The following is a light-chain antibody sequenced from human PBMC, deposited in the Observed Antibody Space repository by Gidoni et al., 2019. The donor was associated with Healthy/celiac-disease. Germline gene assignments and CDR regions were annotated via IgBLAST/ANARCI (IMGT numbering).Light chain of an antibody. CDR3: LLYYGGARV. Sequence: QTVVTQEPSLTVSPGGTVTLTCASSTGAVPSGYYPNWFQQKPGQAPRALIYSTSNTHSWTPARFSGSLLGGKAALTLSGVQPEEEAEYYCLLYYGGARVFGGGTKLTVL. CDR1: TGAVPSGYY. CDR2: STS. V-gene: IGLV7-43*01. J-gene: IGLJ2*01.